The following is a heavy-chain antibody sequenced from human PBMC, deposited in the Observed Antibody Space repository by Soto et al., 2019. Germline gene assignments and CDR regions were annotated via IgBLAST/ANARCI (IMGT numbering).Heavy chain of an antibody. CDR2: IWYDGSNK. Sequence: GGSLRLSFAASGFTFSSYGMHWVLQAPGKGLEWVAVIWYDGSNKYYADSVKGRFTISRDNSKNTLYLQMNSLRVGDTAVYYCARQPTYYDFWSGYPYYYYCMDVWGQGTTVTVSS. CDR1: GFTFSSYG. V-gene: IGHV3-33*01. J-gene: IGHJ6*02. CDR3: ARQPTYYDFWSGYPYYYYCMDV. D-gene: IGHD3-3*01.